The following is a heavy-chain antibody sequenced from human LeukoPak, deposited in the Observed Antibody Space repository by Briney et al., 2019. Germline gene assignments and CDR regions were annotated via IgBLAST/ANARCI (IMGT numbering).Heavy chain of an antibody. J-gene: IGHJ6*02. V-gene: IGHV4-59*01. CDR2: IYYSGST. CDR1: GGSISSYY. CDR3: ARDPRLLWSGELLLLGMDV. D-gene: IGHD3-10*01. Sequence: PSETLSLTCTVSGGSISSYYWSWIRQPPGKGLEWIGYIYYSGSTNYNPSLKSRVTISVDTSKNQFSLKLSSVTAADTAVYYCARDPRLLWSGELLLLGMDVWGQGTTVTVSS.